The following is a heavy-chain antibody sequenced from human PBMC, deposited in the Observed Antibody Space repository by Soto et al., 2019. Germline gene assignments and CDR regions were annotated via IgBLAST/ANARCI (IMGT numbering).Heavy chain of an antibody. Sequence: ASVKVSCKASGYTFTSYGISWVRQAPGQGLEWMGWISAYNGNTNYAQKLQGRVTMTTDTSTSTAYMELRSLRSDDTAVYYCARYSLRFLEWLFLPYYFDYWGQGTLVTVSS. V-gene: IGHV1-18*04. CDR1: GYTFTSYG. CDR3: ARYSLRFLEWLFLPYYFDY. CDR2: ISAYNGNT. J-gene: IGHJ4*02. D-gene: IGHD3-3*01.